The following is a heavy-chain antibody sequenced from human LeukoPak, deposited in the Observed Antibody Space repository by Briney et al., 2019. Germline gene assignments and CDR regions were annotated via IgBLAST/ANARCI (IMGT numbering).Heavy chain of an antibody. CDR1: GGSISSSSYY. Sequence: SETLSLTCTVSGGSISSSSYYWGWIRQPPGKGLEWIGSIYYSGSTYYNPSLKSRVTISVDTSKNQFSLKLSSVTAADTAVYYCARVDQLLYYYFDYWGQGTLVTVSS. CDR2: IYYSGST. V-gene: IGHV4-39*07. J-gene: IGHJ4*02. CDR3: ARVDQLLYYYFDY. D-gene: IGHD2-2*02.